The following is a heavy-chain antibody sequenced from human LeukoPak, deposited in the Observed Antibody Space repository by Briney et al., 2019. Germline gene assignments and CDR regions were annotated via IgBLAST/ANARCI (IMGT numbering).Heavy chain of an antibody. D-gene: IGHD2-2*01. Sequence: ASVKVSCKASGYTFTSYGISWVRQAPGQGLEWMGWISTYNGDTNYAQNLQGRVTMTTDTPTSTAYMELRSLRSDDTAVYYCARLPLAAHNWFDTWGQGTLVTVTS. CDR3: ARLPLAAHNWFDT. V-gene: IGHV1-18*01. J-gene: IGHJ5*02. CDR1: GYTFTSYG. CDR2: ISTYNGDT.